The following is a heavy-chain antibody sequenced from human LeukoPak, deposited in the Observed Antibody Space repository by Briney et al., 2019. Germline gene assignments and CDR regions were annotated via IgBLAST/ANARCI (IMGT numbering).Heavy chain of an antibody. J-gene: IGHJ4*02. CDR3: ARAEFSVAGDLVDY. Sequence: ASVKVSCKASGYTFPGYYMHWVRQAPGQGLEWMGWINPNSGGTNYAQKFQGRVTMTRDTSISTAYMELSRLRSDDTAVYYCARAEFSVAGDLVDYWGQGTLVTVSS. V-gene: IGHV1-2*02. D-gene: IGHD6-19*01. CDR2: INPNSGGT. CDR1: GYTFPGYY.